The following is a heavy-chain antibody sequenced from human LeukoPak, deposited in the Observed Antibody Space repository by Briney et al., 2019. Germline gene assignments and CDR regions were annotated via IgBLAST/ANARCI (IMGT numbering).Heavy chain of an antibody. J-gene: IGHJ4*02. Sequence: SETLSLTCAVYGGSFSGYYWSWIRQPPGKGLEWIGEINHSGSTNYNPSLKSRVTISVDTSKNQFSLKLSSVTAADTAVYYCAREPPTYYDFWSGYREYFDYWGQGTLVTVSS. CDR2: INHSGST. D-gene: IGHD3-3*01. CDR1: GGSFSGYY. V-gene: IGHV4-34*01. CDR3: AREPPTYYDFWSGYREYFDY.